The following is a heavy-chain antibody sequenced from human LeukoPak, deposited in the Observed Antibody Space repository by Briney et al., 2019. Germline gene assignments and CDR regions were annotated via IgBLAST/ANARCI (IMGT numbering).Heavy chain of an antibody. CDR1: GGTFSSYA. CDR3: ATHGIAAANPPFDY. V-gene: IGHV1-69*05. CDR2: IIPIFGTA. D-gene: IGHD6-13*01. J-gene: IGHJ4*02. Sequence: ASVKVSCKASGGTFSSYAISWVRQAPGQGLEWMGGIIPIFGTANYAQKFQGRVTITTDESTSTAYMELNSLRSEDTAVYYCATHGIAAANPPFDYWGQGTLVTVSS.